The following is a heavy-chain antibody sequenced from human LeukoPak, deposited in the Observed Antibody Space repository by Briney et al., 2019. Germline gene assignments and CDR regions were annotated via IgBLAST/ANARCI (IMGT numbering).Heavy chain of an antibody. D-gene: IGHD2-2*01. CDR2: ISYDGSNK. CDR1: GFTFSSYG. J-gene: IGHJ4*02. Sequence: GGSLRLSCAASGFTFSSYGMHWVRQAPGKGLEWVAVISYDGSNKYYADSVKGRFTISRDNSKNTLYLQMNSLRAEDTAVYYCAKGRTGIVVVPAADFDYWGQGTLVTVSS. CDR3: AKGRTGIVVVPAADFDY. V-gene: IGHV3-30*18.